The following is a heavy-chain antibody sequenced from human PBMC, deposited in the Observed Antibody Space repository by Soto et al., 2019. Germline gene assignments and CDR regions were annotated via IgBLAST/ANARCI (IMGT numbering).Heavy chain of an antibody. J-gene: IGHJ4*02. CDR3: ARRATYYYDSSGYFFDY. D-gene: IGHD3-22*01. V-gene: IGHV1-69*13. CDR2: IIPIFGTA. Sequence: SVKVSCKASGGTFSSYAISWVRQAPGQGLEWMGGIIPIFGTANYAQKFQGRVTITADESTSTAYMELSSLRSEDTAVYYCARRATYYYDSSGYFFDYWGQGTLVTVYS. CDR1: GGTFSSYA.